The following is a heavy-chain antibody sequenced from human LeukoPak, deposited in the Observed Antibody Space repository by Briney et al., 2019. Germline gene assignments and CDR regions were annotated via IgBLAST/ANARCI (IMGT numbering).Heavy chain of an antibody. J-gene: IGHJ4*02. CDR3: ARAPPGLTGYYFDY. Sequence: SETLSLTCTVSGGTISSHYWSWIRQPPGKGLEWIGYIYYSGSTNYNPSLKSRVTISVDTSKNQFSLKLSSVTAADTAEYYCARAPPGLTGYYFDYWGQGTLVTVSS. CDR1: GGTISSHY. CDR2: IYYSGST. V-gene: IGHV4-59*11. D-gene: IGHD3-9*01.